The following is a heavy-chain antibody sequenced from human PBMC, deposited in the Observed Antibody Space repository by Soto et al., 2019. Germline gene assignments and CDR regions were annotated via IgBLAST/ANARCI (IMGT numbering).Heavy chain of an antibody. D-gene: IGHD2-15*01. J-gene: IGHJ6*02. CDR3: TTGSVEGV. CDR1: GFTFINAW. Sequence: EVQLVESGGGLVKPGGSLTLSCAASGFTFINAWMNWVRQAPGKGLEWVGRIKTKTHGETTDYAAPVKGRVTISRDDSTYTLYLQMSSSKADDTAVYYCTTGSVEGVWGQGTTVTVSS. V-gene: IGHV3-15*07. CDR2: IKTKTHGETT.